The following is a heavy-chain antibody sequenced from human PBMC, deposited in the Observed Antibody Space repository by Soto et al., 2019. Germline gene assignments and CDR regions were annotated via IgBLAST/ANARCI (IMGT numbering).Heavy chain of an antibody. J-gene: IGHJ4*02. V-gene: IGHV3-74*01. CDR2: INEDGRST. CDR1: GISLSAYW. D-gene: IGHD3-3*01. Sequence: GGSLRLSCAASGISLSAYWMHWVRQVPGKGLEWIARINEDGRSTSYMDSVKGRFTISRDNARDTLYLQMNSLRLEDTAVYYCARGWVERLPRQPPSDYWGQGTLVTVSS. CDR3: ARGWVERLPRQPPSDY.